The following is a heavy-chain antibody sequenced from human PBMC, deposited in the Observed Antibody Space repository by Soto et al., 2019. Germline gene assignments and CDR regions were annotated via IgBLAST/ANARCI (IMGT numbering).Heavy chain of an antibody. CDR1: GFTFDDYA. CDR2: ISYDGSNK. D-gene: IGHD2-15*01. V-gene: IGHV3-30-3*01. CDR3: ARDGCSGGSCPHSTWFDP. J-gene: IGHJ5*02. Sequence: GGSLRLSCAASGFTFDDYAMHWVRQAPGKGLEWVAVISYDGSNKYYADSVKGRFTISRDNSKNTLYLQMNSLRAEDTAVYYCARDGCSGGSCPHSTWFDPWGQGTLVTVSS.